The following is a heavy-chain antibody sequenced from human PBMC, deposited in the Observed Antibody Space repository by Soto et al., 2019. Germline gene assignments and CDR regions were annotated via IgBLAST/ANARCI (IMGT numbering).Heavy chain of an antibody. V-gene: IGHV4-30-2*01. Sequence: QLQLQESGSGLVKPSQTLSLTCGVSGGSVSGGGYSWSWIRQPPGKGLEWIGYIWLSGSTYYNPSLKSRVTISIDRSKNQFSLRLSSVTAADTAGYYCARGGDYFDYWGQGTLVTVSS. CDR1: GGSVSGGGYS. CDR3: ARGGDYFDY. CDR2: IWLSGST. J-gene: IGHJ4*02.